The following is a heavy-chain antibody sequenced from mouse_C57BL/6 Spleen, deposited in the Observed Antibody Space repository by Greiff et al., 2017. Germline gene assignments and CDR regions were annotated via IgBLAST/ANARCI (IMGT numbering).Heavy chain of an antibody. CDR2: INPNNGGT. CDR1: GYTFTDYY. Sequence: VQLQQSGPELVKPGASVKISCKASGYTFTDYYMNWVKQSHGKSLEWIGDINPNNGGTSYNQKFKGKATLTVDKSSSTAYMELRSLTSEDSAVYYCARPAQATFAYWGQGTLVTVSA. CDR3: ARPAQATFAY. J-gene: IGHJ3*01. D-gene: IGHD3-2*02. V-gene: IGHV1-26*01.